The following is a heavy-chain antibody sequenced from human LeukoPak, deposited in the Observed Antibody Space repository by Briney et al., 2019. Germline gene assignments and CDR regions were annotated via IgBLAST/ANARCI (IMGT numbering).Heavy chain of an antibody. J-gene: IGHJ4*02. D-gene: IGHD6-19*01. V-gene: IGHV3-21*01. CDR1: VFSFSSYA. Sequence: GGSLRLSCAASVFSFSSYAMSWVRQAPGKGLEWVSSISSSSTYIYYADSVKGRFTISRDNAKNSLYLQMNSLRAGDTAVYYCAREGMYSSGWYTYWGQGTLVTVSS. CDR2: ISSSSTYI. CDR3: AREGMYSSGWYTY.